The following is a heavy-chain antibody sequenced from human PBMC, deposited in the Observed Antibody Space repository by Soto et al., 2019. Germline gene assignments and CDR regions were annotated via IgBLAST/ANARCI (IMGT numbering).Heavy chain of an antibody. CDR3: ARGAFDI. CDR1: GGSISSYY. V-gene: IGHV4-59*01. J-gene: IGHJ3*02. CDR2: IYYSGST. Sequence: KTSETLSLTCTVSGGSISSYYWSWIRQPPGKGLEWIGYIYYSGSTNYNPSLKSRVTISVDTSKNQFSLKLSSVTAADTAVYYCARGAFDIWGQGTMVTVSS.